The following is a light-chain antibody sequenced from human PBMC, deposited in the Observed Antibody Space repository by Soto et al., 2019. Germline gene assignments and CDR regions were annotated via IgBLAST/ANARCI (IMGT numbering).Light chain of an antibody. CDR3: LSYASTVWV. CDR2: EGS. V-gene: IGLV2-23*01. Sequence: QSALTQPASVSGSPGQSITIPCTGTSSDVGSTNLVSWYRQYPGKVPKLIIFEGSKRPSGISSRFSGSKSGNTASLTISGLQAEDEAHYYCLSYASTVWVFGGGTKLTVL. CDR1: SSDVGSTNL. J-gene: IGLJ3*02.